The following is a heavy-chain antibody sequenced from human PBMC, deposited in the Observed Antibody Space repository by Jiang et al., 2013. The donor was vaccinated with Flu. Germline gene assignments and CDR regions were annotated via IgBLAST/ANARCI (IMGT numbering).Heavy chain of an antibody. D-gene: IGHD4-17*01. V-gene: IGHV7-4-1*02. Sequence: QSGSELKKPGASVKISCKTSGYSFTTYSINWVRQAPGQGLEWMGWINPNTGNPIYAQGFTGRFVFSLDTSVSTAYLQINNLEAEDTAVYYCARRSPTDYWGQGTLVTASS. J-gene: IGHJ1*01. CDR1: GYSFTTYS. CDR2: INPNTGNP. CDR3: ARRSPTDY.